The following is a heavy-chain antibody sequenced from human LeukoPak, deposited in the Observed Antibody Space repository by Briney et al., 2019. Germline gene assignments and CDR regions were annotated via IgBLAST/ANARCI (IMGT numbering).Heavy chain of an antibody. CDR3: ARGSASSWPTGDWFDP. V-gene: IGHV1-8*01. CDR1: GYTFTSYD. D-gene: IGHD6-13*01. Sequence: ASVKVSCKAPGYTFTSYDINWVRQATGQGLEWMGWMNPNSGNTGYAQKFQGRVTMTRNTSISTAYMELSSLRSEDTAVYYCARGSASSWPTGDWFDPWGQGTLVTVSS. CDR2: MNPNSGNT. J-gene: IGHJ5*02.